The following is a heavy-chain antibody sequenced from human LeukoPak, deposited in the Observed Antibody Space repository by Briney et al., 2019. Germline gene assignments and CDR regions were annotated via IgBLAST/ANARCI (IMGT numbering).Heavy chain of an antibody. CDR1: GGSVTSGGSC. CDR3: ARVQRDGYNYFLVYFDY. CDR2: IYDSERT. Sequence: PSETLSLTCAVFGGSVTSGGSCWSWIRQPPGKGLEWIGYIYDSERTYQNPSLRSRLSISVDTSQNQFSLKLSSVTAADTAVYYCARVQRDGYNYFLVYFDYWGQGTLVTVSS. J-gene: IGHJ4*02. D-gene: IGHD5-24*01. V-gene: IGHV4-30-4*07.